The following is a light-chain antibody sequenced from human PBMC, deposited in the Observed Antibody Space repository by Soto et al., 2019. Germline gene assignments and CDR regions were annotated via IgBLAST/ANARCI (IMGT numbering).Light chain of an antibody. CDR2: EVS. V-gene: IGLV2-14*01. Sequence: QSVLTQPASVSGSPGQSITISCTRTSSDFGGYNYVSWYQQHPGKAPKLMIYEVSNRPSGVSNRFSGSKSGNTASLPISGLQAEDEADYYCSSYTSSSTYVFGTGTKLTVL. J-gene: IGLJ1*01. CDR1: SSDFGGYNY. CDR3: SSYTSSSTYV.